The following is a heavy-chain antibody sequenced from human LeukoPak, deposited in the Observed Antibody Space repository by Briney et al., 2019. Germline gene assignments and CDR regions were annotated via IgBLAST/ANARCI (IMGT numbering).Heavy chain of an antibody. J-gene: IGHJ4*02. CDR3: ARLVGATRVVDY. V-gene: IGHV3-33*01. CDR1: GFTFSSYG. D-gene: IGHD1-26*01. Sequence: GGSLRLSCAASGFTFSSYGMHWVRQAPGKGLEWVAVIWYDGSNKYYADSVKGRFTISRDNSKNALYLQMNSLRAEDTAVYYCARLVGATRVVDYRGQGTLVTVSS. CDR2: IWYDGSNK.